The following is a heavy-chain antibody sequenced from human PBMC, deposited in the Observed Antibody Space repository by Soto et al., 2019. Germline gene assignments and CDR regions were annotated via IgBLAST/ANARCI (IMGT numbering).Heavy chain of an antibody. CDR2: IDWDDDK. J-gene: IGHJ4*02. V-gene: IGHV2-70*01. CDR1: GFSLSTSGMC. CDR3: ARIRTYSSSWEYYFDY. Sequence: SGPTLVNPTQTLTLTCTFSGFSLSTSGMCVSWIRQPPGKALEWLALIDWDDDKYYSTSLKSRLTIPKDTSKSQVVLTMTNMDPVDTATYYCARIRTYSSSWEYYFDYWGQGTLVTVSS. D-gene: IGHD6-13*01.